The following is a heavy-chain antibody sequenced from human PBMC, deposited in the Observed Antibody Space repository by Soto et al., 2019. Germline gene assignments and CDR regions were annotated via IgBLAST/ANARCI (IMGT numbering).Heavy chain of an antibody. CDR1: GCSLRNSG. D-gene: IGHD4-17*01. V-gene: IGHV1-69*12. CDR2: IIPFFGTP. CDR3: AGVDSTQIVVTTFYGMDV. J-gene: IGHJ6*02. Sequence: QVQLVQSGAELKKPGSSVKVSYNASGCSLRNSGISWVRQAPGHELEWMGAIIPFFGTPTYAQKFQARATITADESTTTDYMEVRSLTSEVTTLYYCAGVDSTQIVVTTFYGMDVWGQMTTVTVSS.